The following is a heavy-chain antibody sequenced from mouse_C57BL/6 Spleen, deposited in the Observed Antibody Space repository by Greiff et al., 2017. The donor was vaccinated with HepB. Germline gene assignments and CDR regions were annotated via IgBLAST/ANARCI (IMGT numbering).Heavy chain of an antibody. CDR2: ISDGGSYT. CDR1: GFTFSSYA. J-gene: IGHJ3*01. V-gene: IGHV5-4*01. CDR3: AREGGDYDGAWFAY. D-gene: IGHD2-4*01. Sequence: DVKLVESGGGLVKPGGSLKLSCAASGFTFSSYAMSWVRQTPEKRLEWVATISDGGSYTYYPDNVKGRFTISRDNAKNNLYLQMSHLKSEDTAMYYCAREGGDYDGAWFAYWGQGTLVTVSA.